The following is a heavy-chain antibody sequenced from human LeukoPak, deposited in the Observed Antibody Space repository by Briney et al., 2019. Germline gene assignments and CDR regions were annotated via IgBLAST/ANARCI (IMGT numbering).Heavy chain of an antibody. Sequence: GGSLRLSCAASGFTFSSYAMSWVRQDPGKGLEWVANIKEDGSQKYYVDSVKGRFTISRDNAKNSLYLQMNSLRVEDTAVYYCASPVEMVYYFDYWGQGTLVTVSS. CDR3: ASPVEMVYYFDY. D-gene: IGHD5-24*01. J-gene: IGHJ4*02. CDR1: GFTFSSYA. CDR2: IKEDGSQK. V-gene: IGHV3-7*01.